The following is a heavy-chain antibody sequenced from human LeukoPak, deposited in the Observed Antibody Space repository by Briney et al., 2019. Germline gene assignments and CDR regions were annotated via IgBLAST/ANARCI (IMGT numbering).Heavy chain of an antibody. CDR2: IRYDGSNK. D-gene: IGHD4-17*01. CDR3: AKDFRGVTTLYDAFDI. V-gene: IGHV3-30*02. J-gene: IGHJ3*02. CDR1: GFTFSSYG. Sequence: GGSLRLSCAASGFTFSSYGMHWVRQAPGKGLEWVAFIRYDGSNKYYADSVKGRFTISRDNSKNTLYLQMNSLRAEDTAVYYCAKDFRGVTTLYDAFDIWGQGTMVTVSS.